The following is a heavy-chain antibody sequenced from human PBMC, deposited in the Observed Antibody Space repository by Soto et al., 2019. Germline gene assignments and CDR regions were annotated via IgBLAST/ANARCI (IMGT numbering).Heavy chain of an antibody. CDR1: GGTFSSYA. D-gene: IGHD2-15*01. J-gene: IGHJ4*02. CDR3: ARDAVVVAATHYYFDY. CDR2: IIPIFGTA. Sequence: GASVKVSCKASGGTFSSYAISWVRQAPGQGLEWMGGIIPIFGTANYAQKFQGRVTITADESTSTAYMELSSLRSEDTAVYYCARDAVVVAATHYYFDYWGQGTLVTVSS. V-gene: IGHV1-69*13.